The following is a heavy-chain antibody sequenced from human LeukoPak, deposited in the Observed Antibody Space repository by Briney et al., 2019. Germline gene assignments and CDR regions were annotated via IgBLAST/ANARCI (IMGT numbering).Heavy chain of an antibody. D-gene: IGHD6-25*01. CDR2: IDPSDSHT. CDR1: GYRFNSCW. J-gene: IGHJ4*02. CDR3: ARSGAATIVTLFDS. V-gene: IGHV5-10-1*01. Sequence: GESLKISCKVSGYRFNSCWISWVRQRPGKGLEWMGRIDPSDSHTNYSPFVQGHVTISADRSSSTAFLQWSSLEASDTARYYCARSGAATIVTLFDSWGQGTLVSVSS.